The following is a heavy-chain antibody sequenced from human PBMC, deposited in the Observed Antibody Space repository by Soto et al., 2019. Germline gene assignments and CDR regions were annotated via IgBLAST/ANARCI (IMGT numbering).Heavy chain of an antibody. Sequence: EVQLLESGGGLVQPGGSLRLSCAASGFTFSSYAMSWVRQAPGKGLEWVSAISGSGGVTYYADSVKGRFTISRDNSKNTLNLKMNSLRDEDTAVYYCANASTCSGSPSYLDYWGQGTLVTVSS. J-gene: IGHJ4*02. CDR2: ISGSGGVT. V-gene: IGHV3-23*01. CDR3: ANASTCSGSPSYLDY. CDR1: GFTFSSYA. D-gene: IGHD3-10*02.